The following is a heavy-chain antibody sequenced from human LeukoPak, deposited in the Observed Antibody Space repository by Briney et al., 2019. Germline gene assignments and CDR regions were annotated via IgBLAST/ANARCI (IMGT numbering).Heavy chain of an antibody. CDR2: IHPTEGG. D-gene: IGHD5-24*01. CDR1: GGSFSGYY. Sequence: PSETLSLTCAVFGGSFSGYYLTWIRQSPGKGLEWVGEIHPTEGGHYNPSLESRVTMSVDTSKTQFSLRMNSVTAADTAVYFCARGTDAYKIGNIWGQGSRVTVSS. V-gene: IGHV4-34*01. J-gene: IGHJ4*02. CDR3: ARGTDAYKIGNI.